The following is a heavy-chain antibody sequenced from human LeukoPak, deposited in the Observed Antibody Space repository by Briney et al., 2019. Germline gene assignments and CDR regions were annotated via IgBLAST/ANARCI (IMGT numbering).Heavy chain of an antibody. V-gene: IGHV1-2*02. J-gene: IGHJ3*02. CDR1: GYTFTGYY. Sequence: GASVKVSCKASGYTFTGYYMHWVRQAPGQGLEWMGWINPKSGGTNYAQKFQGRVTMTRDTSISTAYMELIRLRSDDTAVYYCAREATSVVVAADDAFDIWGQGTMVTVSS. CDR3: AREATSVVVAADDAFDI. D-gene: IGHD2-15*01. CDR2: INPKSGGT.